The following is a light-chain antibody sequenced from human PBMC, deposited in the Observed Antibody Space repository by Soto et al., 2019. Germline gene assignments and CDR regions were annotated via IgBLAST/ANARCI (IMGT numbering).Light chain of an antibody. CDR1: SSNTGSNS. CDR2: SNN. J-gene: IGLJ2*01. CDR3: ASWDDSLSGLV. V-gene: IGLV1-44*01. Sequence: QSVLTQPPSASGTPGQRVTISCSGRSSNTGSNSVNWYQKLPGTAPKLLIYSNNQRPSGVPDRFSGSKSGTSASLAISGLQSEDEADYYCASWDDSLSGLVFGGGTQLTVL.